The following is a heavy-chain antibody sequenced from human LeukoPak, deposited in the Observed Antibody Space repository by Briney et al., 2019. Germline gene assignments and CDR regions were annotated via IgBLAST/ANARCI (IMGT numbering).Heavy chain of an antibody. J-gene: IGHJ4*02. CDR1: GFTFSSYG. CDR3: ARNYYDSSGYYYHDY. D-gene: IGHD3-22*01. CDR2: IWYDGSNK. V-gene: IGHV3-33*01. Sequence: TGGSLRLSCAASGFTFSSYGMHWVRQAPGKGLEWVAVIWYDGSNKHYADSVKGRFTISRDNSKNTLYLQMNSLRAEDTAVYYCARNYYDSSGYYYHDYWGQGTLVTVSS.